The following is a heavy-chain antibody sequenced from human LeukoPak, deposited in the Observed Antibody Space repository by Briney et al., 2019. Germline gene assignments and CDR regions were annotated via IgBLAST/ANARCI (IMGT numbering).Heavy chain of an antibody. CDR2: IYHSGST. CDR1: GYSISNGYF. CDR3: AREYSRSSRGFDI. D-gene: IGHD6-6*01. V-gene: IGHV4-38-2*02. J-gene: IGHJ3*02. Sequence: SETLSLTCAVSGYSISNGYFWGWIRQPPGKGLEWIGSIYHSGSTYYNPSLKSRVTISVDTSKNQFSLKLRSVTAADTAVYYCAREYSRSSRGFDIWGQGTMVTVSS.